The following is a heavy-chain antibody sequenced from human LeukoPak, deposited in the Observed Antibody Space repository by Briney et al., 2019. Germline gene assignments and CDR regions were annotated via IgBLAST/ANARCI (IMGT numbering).Heavy chain of an antibody. Sequence: GGSLRLSCAASGFTFSSYRMHWVRQAPGKGLVYVSGINSDGSSTSYANSVRGRFTISRDNAKNTLYLQMNSLRAEDTAVYYCAKSAGYCRGGTCYDYWGQGTLVTVSS. CDR3: AKSAGYCRGGTCYDY. CDR2: INSDGSST. CDR1: GFTFSSYR. D-gene: IGHD2-15*01. J-gene: IGHJ4*02. V-gene: IGHV3-74*01.